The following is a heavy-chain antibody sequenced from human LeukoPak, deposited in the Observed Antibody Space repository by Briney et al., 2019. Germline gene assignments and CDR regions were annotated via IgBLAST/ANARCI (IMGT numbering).Heavy chain of an antibody. D-gene: IGHD5-12*01. V-gene: IGHV4-34*01. CDR2: INHSGST. J-gene: IGHJ3*02. Sequence: SETLSLTCAVYGGSFSGYYWSWIRQPPGKGLEWIGEINHSGSTNYNPSLKSRVTISVDKSKNQFSLKLSSVTAADTAVYYCARDKEYSGYDIGDAFDIWGQGTMVTVSS. CDR1: GGSFSGYY. CDR3: ARDKEYSGYDIGDAFDI.